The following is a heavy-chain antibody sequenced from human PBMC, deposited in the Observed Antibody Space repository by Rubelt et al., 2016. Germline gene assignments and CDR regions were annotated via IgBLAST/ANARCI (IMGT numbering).Heavy chain of an antibody. CDR2: DGGTT. J-gene: IGHJ4*02. D-gene: IGHD6-13*01. V-gene: IGHV3-15*01. CDR3: ARGSSWYLDY. Sequence: DGGTTDYAAPVKGRFTISRDDSKNTLYLQMNSLRAEDTAVYYCARGSSWYLDYWGQGTLVTVSS.